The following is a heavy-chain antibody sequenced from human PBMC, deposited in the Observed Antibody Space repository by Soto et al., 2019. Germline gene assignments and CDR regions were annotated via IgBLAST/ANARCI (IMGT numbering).Heavy chain of an antibody. Sequence: VKVSCKAPGYTFTSYDINWVRQATGQGLEWMGWMNPNSGNTGYAQKFQGRVTMTRNTSISTAYMELSSLRSEDTAVYYCARGPQGAGYYYYYMDVWGKGTTVTVSS. J-gene: IGHJ6*03. CDR3: ARGPQGAGYYYYYMDV. CDR2: MNPNSGNT. D-gene: IGHD1-26*01. CDR1: GYTFTSYD. V-gene: IGHV1-8*01.